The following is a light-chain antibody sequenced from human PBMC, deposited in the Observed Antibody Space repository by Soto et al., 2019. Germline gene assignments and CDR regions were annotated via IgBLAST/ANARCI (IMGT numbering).Light chain of an antibody. CDR3: CSYAGSSIVV. CDR1: SSDVGSYNL. Sequence: QSVLTQPASVSGSPGQSITISCTGTSSDVGSYNLVSWYQQHPGKAPKLMIYEVSKRPSGVSNRFSGSKSGNTASLTISGLQAEDEADYYCCSYAGSSIVVFGGVTKVTLL. CDR2: EVS. J-gene: IGLJ2*01. V-gene: IGLV2-23*02.